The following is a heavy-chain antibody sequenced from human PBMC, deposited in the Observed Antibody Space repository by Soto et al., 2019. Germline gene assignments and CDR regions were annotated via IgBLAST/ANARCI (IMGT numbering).Heavy chain of an antibody. CDR2: IILALGTP. CDR1: GDSFTNYA. V-gene: IGHV1-69*01. CDR3: GRYCTNTKCRGGYYLDL. D-gene: IGHD2-8*01. J-gene: IGHJ5*02. Sequence: QVLLVQSGAEMKQPGSSVSVSCKASGDSFTNYAFTWVRQAPGQGPAWLGGIILALGTPHYSQRFQGRLTITADESSSTVYMELGSLRLDDTAVYYCGRYCTNTKCRGGYYLDLWGQGTLLTVSS.